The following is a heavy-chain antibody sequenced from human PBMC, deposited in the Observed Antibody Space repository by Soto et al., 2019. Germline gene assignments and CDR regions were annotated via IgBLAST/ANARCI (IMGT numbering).Heavy chain of an antibody. CDR2: MNPNNTNT. J-gene: IGHJ4*02. Sequence: QVQLVQSGAEVKKPGASVKVSCQASGYTFTSYDINWVRQATGQGLEWMGWMNPNNTNTGYAQKFQGRLTMTRNTXXGTAYMELSSPTSEGTAVYYCARGFSREVRGGYDYWGQGTLVTASS. D-gene: IGHD3-10*01. V-gene: IGHV1-8*01. CDR1: GYTFTSYD. CDR3: ARGFSREVRGGYDY.